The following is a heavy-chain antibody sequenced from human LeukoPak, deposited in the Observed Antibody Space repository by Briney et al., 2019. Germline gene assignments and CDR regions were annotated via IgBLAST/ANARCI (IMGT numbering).Heavy chain of an antibody. D-gene: IGHD3-22*01. CDR2: IKQDGSEK. CDR1: GFTFNSYR. V-gene: IGHV3-7*01. CDR3: ARGRAVVITD. Sequence: PGGSLRLSCAASGFTFNSYRMSWVRQAPGRGLEWVANIKQDGSEKYYVDSVKGRFTISRDNAKNSLYLQMNSLRAEDTAVYYCARGRAVVITDWGQGTLVTVSS. J-gene: IGHJ4*02.